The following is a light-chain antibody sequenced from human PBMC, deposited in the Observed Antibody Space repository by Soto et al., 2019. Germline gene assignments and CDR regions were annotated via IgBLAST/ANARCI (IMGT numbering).Light chain of an antibody. Sequence: EIVMTQSPATLSVSPGEKTTLSCRASQSVSRNLAWYQQKPGQTPSLLIYGTSTRANGVPARFSASGAGTEFTLNISSLQSEDFAVYYCQQYNNWPLTFGGGTKVEIK. V-gene: IGKV3-15*01. J-gene: IGKJ4*01. CDR1: QSVSRN. CDR3: QQYNNWPLT. CDR2: GTS.